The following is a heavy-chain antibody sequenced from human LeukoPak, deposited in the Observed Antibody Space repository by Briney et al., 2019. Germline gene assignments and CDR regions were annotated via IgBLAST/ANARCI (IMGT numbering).Heavy chain of an antibody. Sequence: SETLSLTCTVSGGSISSYYWNWIRQPAGKGLEWIGRISSSGSTNYNPSLKSRVTISVDTSKNQFSLKLSSVTAADTAVYFCARGPYSYDSSGAFDIWGQGTVVTVSS. CDR3: ARGPYSYDSSGAFDI. V-gene: IGHV4-4*07. D-gene: IGHD3-22*01. J-gene: IGHJ3*02. CDR2: ISSSGST. CDR1: GGSISSYY.